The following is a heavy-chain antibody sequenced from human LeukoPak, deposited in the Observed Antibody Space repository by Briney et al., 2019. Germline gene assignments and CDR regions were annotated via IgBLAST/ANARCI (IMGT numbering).Heavy chain of an antibody. J-gene: IGHJ4*02. CDR2: IRSKAYGGTT. D-gene: IGHD5-18*01. CDR3: TSRRGYSYGYYFDY. Sequence: PGRSLRLSCTASGFTFGDYAMSWVRRAPGKGLEWVGFIRSKAYGGTTEYAASVKGRFTISRDDSKSIAYLQMNSLKTEDTAVYYCTSRRGYSYGYYFDYWGQGTLVTVSS. V-gene: IGHV3-49*04. CDR1: GFTFGDYA.